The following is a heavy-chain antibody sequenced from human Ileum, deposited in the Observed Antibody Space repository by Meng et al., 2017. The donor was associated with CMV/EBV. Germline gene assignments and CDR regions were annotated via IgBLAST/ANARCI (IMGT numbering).Heavy chain of an antibody. J-gene: IGHJ4*02. CDR1: GVSFSGYH. CDR3: ATGSSQAWELSHY. V-gene: IGHV4-34*02. Sequence: QVQLQQWGAGLLKPSETLSLTCGVSGVSFSGYHWTWIRQPPGKGLEWIGEIDHSGGTNYNPSLKSRVAISLDTSKTQFSLKLNSVTAADTAVYYCATGSSQAWELSHYWGQGILVTVSS. CDR2: IDHSGGT. D-gene: IGHD3-16*02.